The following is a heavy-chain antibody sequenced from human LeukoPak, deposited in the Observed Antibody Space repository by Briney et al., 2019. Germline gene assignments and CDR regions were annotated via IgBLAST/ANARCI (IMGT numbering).Heavy chain of an antibody. V-gene: IGHV3-23*01. CDR1: GFTFSSYA. CDR3: ARKSASGNYPLDY. D-gene: IGHD3-10*01. Sequence: GGSLRLSCAASGFTFSSYAMSWVRQAPGKGLEWVSAISGSGGRIYYGASVKGRFTISRDNSKNTLNLQMSSLRAEDTALYYCARKSASGNYPLDYWGQGTLVTVSS. CDR2: ISGSGGRI. J-gene: IGHJ4*02.